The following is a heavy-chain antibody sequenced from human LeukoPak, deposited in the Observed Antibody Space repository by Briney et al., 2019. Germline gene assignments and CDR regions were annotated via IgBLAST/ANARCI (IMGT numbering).Heavy chain of an antibody. CDR3: ASPPQYCGGDCYSQ. D-gene: IGHD2-21*01. CDR1: GGSISSSSYY. J-gene: IGHJ4*02. Sequence: PSETLSLTCTVSGGSISSSSYYWGWIRQPPGKGLEWIGSIYYSGSTYYNPSLKSRVTISVDTSKNQFSLKLSSVTAADPAVYYCASPPQYCGGDCYSQWGQGTLVTVSS. CDR2: IYYSGST. V-gene: IGHV4-39*01.